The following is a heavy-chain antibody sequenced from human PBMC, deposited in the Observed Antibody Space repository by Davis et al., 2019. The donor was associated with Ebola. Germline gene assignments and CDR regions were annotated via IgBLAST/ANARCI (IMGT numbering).Heavy chain of an antibody. V-gene: IGHV4-59*01. CDR1: GGSISSYY. CDR3: ARDPVRYDFWSGRDYYYGMDV. D-gene: IGHD3-3*01. J-gene: IGHJ6*02. CDR2: IYYSGST. Sequence: PSETLSLTCTVSGGSISSYYWSWIRQPPGKGLEWIGYIYYSGSTNYNPSLKSRVTISVDTSMNQFSLKLSSVTAADTAVYYCARDPVRYDFWSGRDYYYGMDVWGQGTTVTVSS.